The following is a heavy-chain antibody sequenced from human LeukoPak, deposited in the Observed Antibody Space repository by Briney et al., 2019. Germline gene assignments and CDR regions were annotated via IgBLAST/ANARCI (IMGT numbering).Heavy chain of an antibody. J-gene: IGHJ4*02. Sequence: GGSLRLSCAASGFTFSSYSMNWVRQAPGKGLEWVSSISSSSSYTYYADSVKGRFTISRDNAKNSLYLQMNSLRAEDTAVYYCARDFDSSGHFDYWGQGTLVTVSS. CDR1: GFTFSSYS. CDR3: ARDFDSSGHFDY. D-gene: IGHD3-22*01. V-gene: IGHV3-21*01. CDR2: ISSSSSYT.